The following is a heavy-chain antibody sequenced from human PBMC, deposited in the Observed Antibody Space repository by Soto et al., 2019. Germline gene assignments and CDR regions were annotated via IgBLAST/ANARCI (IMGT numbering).Heavy chain of an antibody. Sequence: SETLSLTCTVSGGSISSYYWSWIRQPPGKGLEWIGYIYYSGSTNYNPSLKSRVTISVDTSKNQFSLKLSSVTAADTAVYYCARSITIPGCAVALDIWGQGTMVTVSS. D-gene: IGHD3-3*01. V-gene: IGHV4-59*01. CDR1: GGSISSYY. CDR3: ARSITIPGCAVALDI. CDR2: IYYSGST. J-gene: IGHJ3*02.